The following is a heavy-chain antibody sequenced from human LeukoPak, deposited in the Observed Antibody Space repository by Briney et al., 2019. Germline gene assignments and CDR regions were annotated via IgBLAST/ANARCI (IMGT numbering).Heavy chain of an antibody. D-gene: IGHD3-10*01. CDR1: GFTVSSNY. J-gene: IGHJ3*02. CDR2: IYSGGST. CDR3: AQNYGSGIRWAFDI. Sequence: GGSLRLSCAASGFTVSSNYMSWVRQAPGKGLEWVSVIYSGGSTYYADSVKGRFTIFKDNSKNTLYLQMNRLRAEDTAVYYCAQNYGSGIRWAFDIWGQGKMVTVSS. V-gene: IGHV3-53*01.